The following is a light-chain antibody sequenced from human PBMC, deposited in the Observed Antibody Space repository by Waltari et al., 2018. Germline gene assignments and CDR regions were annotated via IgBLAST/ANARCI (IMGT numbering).Light chain of an antibody. J-gene: IGLJ1*01. CDR3: CSYAGSSTFV. Sequence: QSALTQPASVSGSPGQSITISCTGTSSAAGSYNLVSCYQQHPGKAPKLMIYEGSKRPSGVSNRFSGSKSGNTASLTISGLQAEDEADYYCCSYAGSSTFVFGTGTKVTVL. CDR1: SSAAGSYNL. CDR2: EGS. V-gene: IGLV2-23*01.